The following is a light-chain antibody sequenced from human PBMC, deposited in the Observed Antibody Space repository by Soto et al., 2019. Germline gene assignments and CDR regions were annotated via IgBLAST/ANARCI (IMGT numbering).Light chain of an antibody. CDR2: AAS. CDR1: QSVSVN. J-gene: IGKJ2*01. Sequence: EIVLTQSPGTLSLSPGERATLSCRASQSVSVNSLAWYQQKGGQAPRLLIYAASTRATGVPDRFSGSGSGTEFTLTISSLQSEDFAVYYCQQYNNRPYTFGQGTKLEIK. CDR3: QQYNNRPYT. V-gene: IGKV3-15*01.